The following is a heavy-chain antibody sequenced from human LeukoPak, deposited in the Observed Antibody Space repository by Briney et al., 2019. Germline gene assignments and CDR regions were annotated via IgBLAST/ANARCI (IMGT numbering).Heavy chain of an antibody. CDR1: GYTFTSYD. J-gene: IGHJ6*02. CDR2: MNPNSGNT. Sequence: ASVKVSCKASGYTFTSYDINWMRQATGHGLEWMGWMNPNSGNTGYAQKFQGRVTMTRNTSISTAYMELSSLRSEDTAVYYCARSLSLASGRSAYYYYGMDVWGQGTTVTVSS. CDR3: ARSLSLASGRSAYYYYGMDV. D-gene: IGHD2-15*01. V-gene: IGHV1-8*01.